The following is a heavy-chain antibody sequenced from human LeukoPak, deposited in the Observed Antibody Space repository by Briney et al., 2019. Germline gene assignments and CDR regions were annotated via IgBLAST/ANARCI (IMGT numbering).Heavy chain of an antibody. CDR2: IGTYKGNT. CDR1: GYTFTSDG. CDR3: ARTPGMVVVKTFYCMDV. D-gene: IGHD3-22*01. V-gene: IGHV1-18*01. Sequence: ASVKVSCKASGYTFTSDGISWVRQAPGQGLEWMGWIGTYKGNTNYAQMFQGRVTMTTDTSTSTAYMELKNLRSDDTAVYYCARTPGMVVVKTFYCMDVWGQGTTVTVSS. J-gene: IGHJ6*02.